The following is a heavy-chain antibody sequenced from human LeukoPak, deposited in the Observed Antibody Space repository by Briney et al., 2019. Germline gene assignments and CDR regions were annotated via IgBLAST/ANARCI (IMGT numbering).Heavy chain of an antibody. J-gene: IGHJ5*02. D-gene: IGHD4-17*01. CDR1: GLTFTSYG. CDR3: ATFSGDYVA. V-gene: IGHV3-23*01. Sequence: AGGSLRLSCAASGLTFTSYGMNWVRQAPGKGLEWVSGISGSGGGGSTYYADSVKGRFTISRDDSKNTLYLQMNSLRAEDTAVYYCATFSGDYVAWGQGTLVTVSS. CDR2: ISGSGGGGST.